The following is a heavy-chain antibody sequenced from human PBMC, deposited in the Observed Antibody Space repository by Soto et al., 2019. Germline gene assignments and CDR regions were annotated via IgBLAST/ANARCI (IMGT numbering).Heavy chain of an antibody. Sequence: SETLSLTCTVSGGSISSSNYYWGWIRQPPGKGLKWIGSIYYSGSTSYNSSLKSRVTISVDTSKNQFSLRLSSVTAADTAVYYCASLTLCAFDIWGLGXLVTV. CDR3: ASLTLCAFDI. J-gene: IGHJ3*02. CDR1: GGSISSSNYY. V-gene: IGHV4-39*01. CDR2: IYYSGST. D-gene: IGHD2-21*01.